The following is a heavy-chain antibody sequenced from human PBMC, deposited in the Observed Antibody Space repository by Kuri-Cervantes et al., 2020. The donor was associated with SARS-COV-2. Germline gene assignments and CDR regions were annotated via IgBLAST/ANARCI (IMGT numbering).Heavy chain of an antibody. CDR3: ARSFRYCSGGSCYDYYYGMDV. V-gene: IGHV3-23*01. CDR1: GFTFSSYA. D-gene: IGHD2-15*01. J-gene: IGHJ6*02. Sequence: GGSLRLSCAASGFTFSSYAMSWVRQAPGKGLEWVSAISGSGGSTYYAVSVKGRFTISRDNSKNTLYLQMNSLRAEDTAVYYCARSFRYCSGGSCYDYYYGMDVWGQGTTVTVSS. CDR2: ISGSGGST.